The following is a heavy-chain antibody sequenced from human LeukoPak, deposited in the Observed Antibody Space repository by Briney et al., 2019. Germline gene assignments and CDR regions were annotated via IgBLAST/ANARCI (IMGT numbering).Heavy chain of an antibody. J-gene: IGHJ6*02. CDR2: IKQDGSEK. D-gene: IGHD2-21*02. CDR1: GFTFSTYW. Sequence: GGSLRLSCATSGFTFSTYWMSWVRQAPGKGLEWVVNIKQDGSEKYYVDSVKGRFTISRDNTKNSLYLQMNSLRAEDTAVYHCMMSLTAHYYYGMDVWGQGTTVTVSS. CDR3: MMSLTAHYYYGMDV. V-gene: IGHV3-7*02.